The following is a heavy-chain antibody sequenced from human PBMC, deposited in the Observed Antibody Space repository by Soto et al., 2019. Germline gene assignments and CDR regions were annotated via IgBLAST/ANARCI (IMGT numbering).Heavy chain of an antibody. CDR2: MYYSGST. CDR1: GGAIGSYY. Sequence: SETLSLTCTVSGGAIGSYYWSWIRQPPGKGLEWIGYMYYSGSTNYNPSLKSRVTISVDTSKNQFSLKLNSVTAADTAVYYCARGSTLLWGGELVFSYNWFDPCGQGPLVTVSS. V-gene: IGHV4-59*12. CDR3: ARGSTLLWGGELVFSYNWFDP. J-gene: IGHJ5*02. D-gene: IGHD3-10*01.